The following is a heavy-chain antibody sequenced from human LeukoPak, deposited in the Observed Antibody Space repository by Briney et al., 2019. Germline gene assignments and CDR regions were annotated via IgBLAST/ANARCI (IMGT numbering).Heavy chain of an antibody. CDR3: ARRVIFGVYHDY. CDR1: GGSISSSSYY. Sequence: SETLSLTCTVSGGSISSSSYYWGWIRQPPGKGLGWIGSIYYSGSTYYNPSLKSRVTISVDTSKNQFSLKLSSVTAADTAVYYCARRVIFGVYHDYWGQGTLVTVSS. CDR2: IYYSGST. D-gene: IGHD3-3*01. V-gene: IGHV4-39*01. J-gene: IGHJ4*02.